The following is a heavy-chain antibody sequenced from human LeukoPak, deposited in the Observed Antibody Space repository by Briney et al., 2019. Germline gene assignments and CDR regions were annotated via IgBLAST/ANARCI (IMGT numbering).Heavy chain of an antibody. J-gene: IGHJ3*02. CDR2: IKSKTDGGTT. CDR1: GFTFSNAW. D-gene: IGHD1-26*01. V-gene: IGHV3-15*07. CDR3: AKDRRERNENAFDI. Sequence: GGSLRLSCAASGFTFSNAWMNWVRQAPGKGLEWVGRIKSKTDGGTTDYAAPVKGRFTISRDDSKNTLYLQMNSLKTEDTAVYYCAKDRRERNENAFDIWGQGTMVTVSS.